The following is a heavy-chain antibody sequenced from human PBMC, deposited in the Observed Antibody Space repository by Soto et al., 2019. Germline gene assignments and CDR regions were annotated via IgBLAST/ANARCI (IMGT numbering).Heavy chain of an antibody. CDR1: GGSISSSTYY. CDR2: IYYSGST. J-gene: IGHJ5*02. Sequence: QLQLQESGPGLVKPSETLSLTCTVSGGSISSSTYYWGWIRQPPGKGLEWIGTIYYSGSTYYNPSPKSRVTISADTSKNQFSLKLSSVTAADTAVYYCASSGWFDPWGQGTLVTVSS. V-gene: IGHV4-39*01. CDR3: ASSGWFDP.